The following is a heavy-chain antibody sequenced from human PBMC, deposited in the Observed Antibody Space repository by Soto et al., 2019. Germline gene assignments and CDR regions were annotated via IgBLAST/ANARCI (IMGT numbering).Heavy chain of an antibody. CDR2: IYHSGST. CDR3: ARGDIAARPEHYYYYYYMDV. D-gene: IGHD6-6*01. Sequence: PSETLSLTCTVSGGSISSYYWSWIRQPPGKGLEWIGFIYHSGSTNYSPSLKSRVTISVDTSKNQFSLKLSSLTAADTAVYYCARGDIAARPEHYYYYYYMDVWGKGTTVTVSS. CDR1: GGSISSYY. V-gene: IGHV4-59*08. J-gene: IGHJ6*03.